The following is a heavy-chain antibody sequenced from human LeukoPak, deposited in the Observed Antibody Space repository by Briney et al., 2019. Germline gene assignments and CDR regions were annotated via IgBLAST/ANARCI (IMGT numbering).Heavy chain of an antibody. J-gene: IGHJ3*02. CDR2: FYFSGTT. CDR3: ARRIPQSPDAFAI. CDR1: GDSITNSW. V-gene: IGHV4-59*08. Sequence: SETLSLTCTVSGDSITNSWLTWMRQPPGKGLEWIGYFYFSGTTYYNPSLSSRSTISIDTSKNQFFLKMGSVTAADTALSYCARRIPQSPDAFAIWGQGPMVTAS.